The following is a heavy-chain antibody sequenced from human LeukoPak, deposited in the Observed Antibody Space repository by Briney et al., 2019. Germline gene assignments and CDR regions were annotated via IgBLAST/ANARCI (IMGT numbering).Heavy chain of an antibody. CDR3: AKDLSSNWYSGFDY. Sequence: PGRSLRLSCAASGFTFDDYAMHWVRQAPGKGLEWVSGISWNSGSIGYADSVKGRFTISRDNAKNSLYLQMNSLRAEDTALYYCAKDLSSNWYSGFDYWGQGTLVTVSS. CDR1: GFTFDDYA. V-gene: IGHV3-9*01. D-gene: IGHD6-13*01. CDR2: ISWNSGSI. J-gene: IGHJ4*02.